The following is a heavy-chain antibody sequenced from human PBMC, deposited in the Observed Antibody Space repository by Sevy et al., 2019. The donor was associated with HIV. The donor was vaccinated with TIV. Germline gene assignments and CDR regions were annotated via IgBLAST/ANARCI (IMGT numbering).Heavy chain of an antibody. CDR2: IKSKTDSATR. CDR3: VCGLGTSDFDH. D-gene: IGHD2-21*01. V-gene: IGHV3-15*01. Sequence: GGSLRLSCATSGFTFSDAWMSWVRQAPGKGLEWVARIKSKTDSATRDFAAPVKGRFSISRADSKNILYLQMTSLKDEDTGVYFCVCGLGTSDFDHWGQGTLVTVSS. J-gene: IGHJ4*02. CDR1: GFTFSDAW.